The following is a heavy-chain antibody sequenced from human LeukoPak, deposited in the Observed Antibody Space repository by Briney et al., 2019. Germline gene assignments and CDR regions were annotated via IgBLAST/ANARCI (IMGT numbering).Heavy chain of an antibody. V-gene: IGHV3-23*01. CDR3: AKDRDYVWGSYRSPFDY. J-gene: IGHJ4*02. CDR1: GFTFNNYG. D-gene: IGHD3-16*02. CDR2: ISGSGGST. Sequence: GGSLRLSCGASGFTFNNYGMLWVRQAPGKGLEWVSVISGSGGSTYYADSVKGRFTISRDNSKNTLYLQMNSLRAEDTAVYYCAKDRDYVWGSYRSPFDYWGQGTLVTVSS.